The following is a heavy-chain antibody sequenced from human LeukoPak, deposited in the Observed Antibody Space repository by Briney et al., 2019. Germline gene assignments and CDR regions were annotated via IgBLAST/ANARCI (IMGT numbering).Heavy chain of an antibody. CDR1: GYTFTSYY. V-gene: IGHV1-46*01. J-gene: IGHJ4*02. Sequence: GASVKVSCTASGYTFTSYYMHWVRQAPGQGLEWMGIINPSGGSTSYAQKFQGRVTMTTDTSTSTVYMELSSLRSEDTAVYYCAREATTLPFDYWGQGTLVTVSS. CDR2: INPSGGST. CDR3: AREATTLPFDY. D-gene: IGHD5-12*01.